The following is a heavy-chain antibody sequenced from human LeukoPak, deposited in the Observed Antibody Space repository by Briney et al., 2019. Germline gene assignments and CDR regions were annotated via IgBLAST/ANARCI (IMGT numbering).Heavy chain of an antibody. J-gene: IGHJ4*02. CDR3: AKAKRVYDFWSGYFDY. Sequence: PGGSLRLSCAASGFTFSSYAMSWVRQAPGKGLEWVSAISGSGGSTYYADSVKGRFTISRDNSKNTLYLQMNSLRAEDTAVYYCAKAKRVYDFWSGYFDYWGQGTLVTVSS. CDR2: ISGSGGST. CDR1: GFTFSSYA. D-gene: IGHD3-3*01. V-gene: IGHV3-23*01.